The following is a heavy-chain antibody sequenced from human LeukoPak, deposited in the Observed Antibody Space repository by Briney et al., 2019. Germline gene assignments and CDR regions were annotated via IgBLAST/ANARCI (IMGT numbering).Heavy chain of an antibody. CDR2: ISSSDGTI. Sequence: GGSLRLSRAASGFTFSDYFMTWIRQAPGKGLEWVSYISSSDGTIYYADSVKGRFTISRDNAKNSLYLQMNSLRAEDSAVYYCARHLFRQWLIFDYWGQGTLVTVSS. D-gene: IGHD6-19*01. CDR3: ARHLFRQWLIFDY. J-gene: IGHJ4*02. CDR1: GFTFSDYF. V-gene: IGHV3-11*01.